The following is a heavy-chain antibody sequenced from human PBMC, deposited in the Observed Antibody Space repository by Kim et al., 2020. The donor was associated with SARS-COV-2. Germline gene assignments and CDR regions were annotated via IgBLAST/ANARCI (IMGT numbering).Heavy chain of an antibody. D-gene: IGHD1-26*01. J-gene: IGHJ5*01. V-gene: IGHV4-59*08. CDR3: ARHEAPGDSGSYSDDYWF. CDR1: GGSISSYY. Sequence: SETLSLTCTVSGGSISSYYWSWIRQPPGKGLEWIGYIYYSGSTNYNPYLKSRVTISVDTSKNQFSLKLSSVTAADPAVYYCARHEAPGDSGSYSDDYWF. CDR2: IYYSGST.